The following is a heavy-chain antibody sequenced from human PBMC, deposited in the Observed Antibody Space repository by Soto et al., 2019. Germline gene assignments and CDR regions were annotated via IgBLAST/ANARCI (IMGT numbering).Heavy chain of an antibody. D-gene: IGHD3-10*01. CDR2: IYYSGST. Sequence: QVQLQESGPGLVKPSETLSLTCTVSGGSISSYYWSWIRQTPGKGLEWIGYIYYSGSTNYNPSLKSRVTISVDTSKNQFSLKLSSVTAADTAVYYCARRGMVRGVITQYYFDYWGQGTLVTVSS. CDR3: ARRGMVRGVITQYYFDY. J-gene: IGHJ4*02. CDR1: GGSISSYY. V-gene: IGHV4-59*08.